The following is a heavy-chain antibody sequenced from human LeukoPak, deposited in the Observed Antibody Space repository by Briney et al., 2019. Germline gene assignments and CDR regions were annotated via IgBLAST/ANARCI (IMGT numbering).Heavy chain of an antibody. J-gene: IGHJ5*02. CDR2: IYTSGST. V-gene: IGHV4-4*07. CDR3: AGLIRPGWFDP. CDR1: GASISSYF. D-gene: IGHD1-14*01. Sequence: SETLSLTCTVSGASISSYFWSWIRQPAGTGLEWIGRIYTSGSTNYNPSLKSRVTMSVDTSKNQFSLKLSSVTAADTAVYYCAGLIRPGWFDPWGQGTLVTVSS.